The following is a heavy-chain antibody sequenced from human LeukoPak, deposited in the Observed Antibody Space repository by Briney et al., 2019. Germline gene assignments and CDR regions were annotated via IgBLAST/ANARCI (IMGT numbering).Heavy chain of an antibody. CDR1: GYSFTYYW. D-gene: IGHD2-15*01. Sequence: GESLKISCKGSGYSFTYYWISWVRQMPGKGLEWMGRIDPSDSYTNYSPSFHGHVTISADKSLSTAYLQWSSLKASDTAVYYCARRGSCIGGSCYSYWGQGTLVTVSS. CDR3: ARRGSCIGGSCYSY. J-gene: IGHJ4*02. CDR2: IDPSDSYT. V-gene: IGHV5-10-1*01.